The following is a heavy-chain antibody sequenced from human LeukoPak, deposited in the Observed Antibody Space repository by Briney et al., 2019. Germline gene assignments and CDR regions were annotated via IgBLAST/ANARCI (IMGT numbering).Heavy chain of an antibody. V-gene: IGHV3-23*01. CDR1: GFTFSSYD. CDR3: ARGSMGVILAPFDS. D-gene: IGHD3-10*01. J-gene: IGHJ4*02. CDR2: ISGSGTGT. Sequence: GGSLRLSCAASGFTFSSYDMSWVRQPPGKGLGWVSTISGSGTGTYYADSVKGRFTISRDNSKSTLYLQMNSLGAEDTAIYYCARGSMGVILAPFDSWGQGSLVTDSS.